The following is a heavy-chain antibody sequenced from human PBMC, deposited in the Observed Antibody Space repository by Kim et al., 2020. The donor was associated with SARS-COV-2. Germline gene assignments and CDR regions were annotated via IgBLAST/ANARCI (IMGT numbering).Heavy chain of an antibody. J-gene: IGHJ5*02. D-gene: IGHD4-17*01. V-gene: IGHV1-24*01. CDR2: FDPEDGET. Sequence: ASVKVSCKVSGYTLIELSIHWVRQAPGKGLEWMGGFDPEDGETIYAQKFQGRVTMTEDTSTDTAYMELSSLRSEDTAVYYCATSTTVTTSCWFDPWGQGTLVTVSS. CDR1: GYTLIELS. CDR3: ATSTTVTTSCWFDP.